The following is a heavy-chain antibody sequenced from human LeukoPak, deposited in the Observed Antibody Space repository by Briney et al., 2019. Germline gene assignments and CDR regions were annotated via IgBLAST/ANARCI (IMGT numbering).Heavy chain of an antibody. CDR2: ISSRGDDT. J-gene: IGHJ4*02. V-gene: IGHV3-23*01. D-gene: IGHD6-13*01. CDR3: AKDHYTSRYACCFDY. Sequence: PGGSLRLSCTASGFTFSTLAMSWVRQAPGKGLEWVSSISSRGDDTSYADSVKGRFTISRDNSKNTLYLQMNSLRAEDTAVYYCAKDHYTSRYACCFDYLGQGTLVTVSS. CDR1: GFTFSTLA.